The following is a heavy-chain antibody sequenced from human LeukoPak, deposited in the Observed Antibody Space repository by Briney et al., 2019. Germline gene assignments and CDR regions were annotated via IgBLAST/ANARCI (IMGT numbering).Heavy chain of an antibody. CDR3: ARGGTVIGI. J-gene: IGHJ4*02. CDR2: IIPIFGTA. CDR1: GGTFSRYA. Sequence: SVKVSCKASGGTFSRYAMSWVRQAPGQGLEWMGGIIPIFGTASFAQKFQGRVTITADESTGTAYMELSSLRSEDTAVYYCARGGTVIGIWGQGTLVTVSS. V-gene: IGHV1-69*13. D-gene: IGHD2/OR15-2a*01.